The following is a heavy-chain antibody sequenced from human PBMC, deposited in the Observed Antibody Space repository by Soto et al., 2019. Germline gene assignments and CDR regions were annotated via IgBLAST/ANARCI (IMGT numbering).Heavy chain of an antibody. CDR3: VRDLEPLLFYAFDI. Sequence: ASVKVSCKASGYTFTGYYMHWVRQAPGQGLEWMGWINPNSGGTNYAQKFQGWVTMTRDTSISTAYMELSRLRSDDTAVYYCVRDLEPLLFYAFDIWAQGTMVTVSS. CDR2: INPNSGGT. J-gene: IGHJ3*02. D-gene: IGHD2-15*01. CDR1: GYTFTGYY. V-gene: IGHV1-2*04.